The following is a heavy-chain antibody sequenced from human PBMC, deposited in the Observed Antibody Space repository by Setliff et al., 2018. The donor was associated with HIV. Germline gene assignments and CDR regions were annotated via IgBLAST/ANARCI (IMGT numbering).Heavy chain of an antibody. D-gene: IGHD3-10*01. Sequence: SETLSLTCAVYGGSFNDYHWSWIRQSPGKGLEWIGEIMRGGPRNYNPSLKSRVIMSVDKSKKQFSLKLKSMAAADTAVYYCARLHTDYGSWYFDAWGPGTLVTVSS. CDR3: ARLHTDYGSWYFDA. CDR2: IMRGGPR. CDR1: GGSFNDYH. V-gene: IGHV4-34*12. J-gene: IGHJ5*02.